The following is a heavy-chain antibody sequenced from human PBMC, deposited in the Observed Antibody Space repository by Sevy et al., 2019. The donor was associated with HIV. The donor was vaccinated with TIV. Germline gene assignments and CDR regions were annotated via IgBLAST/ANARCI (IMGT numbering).Heavy chain of an antibody. D-gene: IGHD2-21*02. CDR2: IIPIFGTA. CDR1: GGTFSSYA. J-gene: IGHJ2*01. CDR3: ARATYCGGDCYAGYWYFDL. Sequence: ASVKVSCKASGGTFSSYAISWVRQAPGQGLEWMGGIIPIFGTANYAQKFQGRVTITADKSTSTAYMELSSLRSEDTAVYYCARATYCGGDCYAGYWYFDLWGRGTLVTVSS. V-gene: IGHV1-69*06.